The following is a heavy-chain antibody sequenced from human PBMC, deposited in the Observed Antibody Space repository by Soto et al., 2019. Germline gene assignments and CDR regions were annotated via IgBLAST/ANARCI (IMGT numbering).Heavy chain of an antibody. D-gene: IGHD1-1*01. CDR1: GGSISSYY. V-gene: IGHV4-59*01. J-gene: IGHJ5*02. CDR3: AGGGGYHWNNWFVP. CDR2: IYYSGST. Sequence: SETLSLTCTVSGGSISSYYWSWIRQPPGKGLEWIGYIYYSGSTNYNPSLKSRVTISVDTSKNQFSLKLSSVTAADTAVYYCAGGGGYHWNNWFVPWGQGTLVTV.